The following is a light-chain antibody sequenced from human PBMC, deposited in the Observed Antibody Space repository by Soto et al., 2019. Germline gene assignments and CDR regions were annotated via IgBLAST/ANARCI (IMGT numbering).Light chain of an antibody. CDR1: QSISSE. Sequence: EIGMTQSPATLSVSPGERATLSCRASQSISSELAWYQQKPGQPPRLLIYSASTRATGVPARFTGSGSGSEFTLTISGLQSGDFAVYYCQQGHNWPLTFGQGTRLEI. CDR2: SAS. V-gene: IGKV3-15*01. CDR3: QQGHNWPLT. J-gene: IGKJ2*01.